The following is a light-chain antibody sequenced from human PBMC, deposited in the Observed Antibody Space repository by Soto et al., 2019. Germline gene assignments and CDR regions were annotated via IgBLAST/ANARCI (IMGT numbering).Light chain of an antibody. Sequence: QFVLTQSSSASASLGSSVKLTCTLSSGHSSYIIAWHQQQPGKAPRYLMKLETSGSYNKGSGVPDRFSGSSSGADRYLTISNLQFEDEADYYCETWDSNTRVFGGGTKLTVL. CDR1: SGHSSYI. CDR3: ETWDSNTRV. V-gene: IGLV4-60*02. CDR2: LETSGSY. J-gene: IGLJ3*02.